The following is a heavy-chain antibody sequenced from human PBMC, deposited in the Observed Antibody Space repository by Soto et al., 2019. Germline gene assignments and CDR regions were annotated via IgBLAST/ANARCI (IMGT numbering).Heavy chain of an antibody. CDR1: GGTFSSQT. CDR2: VIPIIGEG. Sequence: QVQLVQSGAEVKEPGSSVKVSCKVSGGTFSSQTINWVRQVPGQGLEWMGSVIPIIGEGKYAQSFLGRVTITADRPTSTAYMEVSSLRSEDTAVYYCARPAVNDLDADSSAFDIWGQGTMVTVSS. CDR3: ARPAVNDLDADSSAFDI. D-gene: IGHD1-1*01. V-gene: IGHV1-69*02. J-gene: IGHJ3*02.